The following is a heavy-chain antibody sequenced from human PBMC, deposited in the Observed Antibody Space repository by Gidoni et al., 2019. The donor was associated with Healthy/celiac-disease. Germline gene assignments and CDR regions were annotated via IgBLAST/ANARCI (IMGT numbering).Heavy chain of an antibody. CDR2: IKSKAGDGTT. D-gene: IGHD3-22*01. V-gene: IGHV3-15*01. J-gene: IGHJ4*02. CDR1: GLISSNAW. CDR3: TTDLYYDSSGYYTSFDY. Sequence: EQQLVESGGGLVKPGGSLRPSCAASGLISSNAWTSWVRQAPGKGLEWVGRIKSKAGDGTTDYAAPVKGRFTISRDDSKNTLYLQMNSLKTEDTAVYYCTTDLYYDSSGYYTSFDYWGQGTLVTVSS.